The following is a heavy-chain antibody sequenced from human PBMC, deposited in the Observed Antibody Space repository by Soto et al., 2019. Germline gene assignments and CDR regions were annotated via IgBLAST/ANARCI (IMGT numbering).Heavy chain of an antibody. CDR2: VNPDATVT. Sequence: EVQPVASGGGLVQPGGSLRLSCAASGFTFSSHWMHWVLPTPGDGLMSVSRVNPDATVTNYADSGKGRFTISRDNDKSTLYLEMRSLRDEDTGVYYSARPKGAAYSAFNTWGKGTMVTVSS. CDR3: ARPKGAAYSAFNT. D-gene: IGHD2-21*01. CDR1: GFTFSSHW. J-gene: IGHJ3*02. V-gene: IGHV3-74*01.